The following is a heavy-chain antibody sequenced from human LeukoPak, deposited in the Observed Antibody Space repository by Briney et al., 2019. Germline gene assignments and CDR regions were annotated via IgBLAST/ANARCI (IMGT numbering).Heavy chain of an antibody. D-gene: IGHD4-23*01. CDR2: IDPSDSYT. J-gene: IGHJ4*02. CDR1: GYSFSSYW. V-gene: IGHV5-10-1*01. Sequence: GESLKISCKGSGYSFSSYWISWVRQMRGKGLEWMGSIDPSDSYTNCSPSFQGHVTISTDKSISTAYLQWSSLKASDTAMYYCARHTTVGGSLRFDYWGQGTLVTVSS. CDR3: ARHTTVGGSLRFDY.